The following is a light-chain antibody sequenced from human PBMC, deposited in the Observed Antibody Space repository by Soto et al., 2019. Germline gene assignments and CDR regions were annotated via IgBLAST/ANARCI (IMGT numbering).Light chain of an antibody. J-gene: IGKJ2*01. CDR3: QQYGSSPRT. CDR1: QTVSTNY. CDR2: GAS. Sequence: EIVLTQSPGTLSLSPGERATLSCRASQTVSTNYLAWYQQKPGQAPRLLIYGASGRATGIPDRFSGSGSGTDFILTISRLEPEDFAVYYCQQYGSSPRTFGQGTKLEIK. V-gene: IGKV3-20*01.